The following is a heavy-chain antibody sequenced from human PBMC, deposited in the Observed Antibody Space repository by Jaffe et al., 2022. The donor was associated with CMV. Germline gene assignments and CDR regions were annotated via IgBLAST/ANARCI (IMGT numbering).Heavy chain of an antibody. V-gene: IGHV3-48*02. CDR3: ARDISTGHYYYGMDV. J-gene: IGHJ6*02. CDR1: GFTFSSYS. CDR2: ISSSSSTI. Sequence: EVQLVESGGGLVQPGGSLRLSCAASGFTFSSYSMNWVRQAPGKGLEWVSYISSSSSTIYYADSVKGRFTISRDNAKNSLYLQMNSLRDEDTAVYYCARDISTGHYYYGMDVWGQGTTVTVSS. D-gene: IGHD6-13*01.